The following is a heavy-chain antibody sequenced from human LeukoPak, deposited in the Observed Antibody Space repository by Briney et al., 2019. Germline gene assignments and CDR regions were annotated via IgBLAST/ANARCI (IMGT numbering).Heavy chain of an antibody. CDR1: GFTVSSNY. D-gene: IGHD6-19*01. CDR2: ISGSGGST. V-gene: IGHV3-23*01. J-gene: IGHJ4*02. Sequence: PGGSLRLSCAASGFTVSSNYMSWVRQAPGKGLEWVSAISGSGGSTYYADSVKGRFTISRDNSKNTLYLQMNSLRAEDTAVYYCAKEAGSSGWYDSNFDYWGQGTLVTASS. CDR3: AKEAGSSGWYDSNFDY.